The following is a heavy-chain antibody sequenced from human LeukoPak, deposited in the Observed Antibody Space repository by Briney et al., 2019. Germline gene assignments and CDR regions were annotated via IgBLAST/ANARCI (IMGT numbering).Heavy chain of an antibody. D-gene: IGHD1-26*01. V-gene: IGHV4-59*01. CDR2: IYYSGST. Sequence: SETLSLTCTVSGGSISSYYWTWIRQPPGKGLEWIGYIYYSGSTNYNPSLKSRVTISVDTSKNHFPLKLSSVTAADTAVYYCARAGGSSRSPFDYWGQGTLVTVSS. CDR1: GGSISSYY. CDR3: ARAGGSSRSPFDY. J-gene: IGHJ4*02.